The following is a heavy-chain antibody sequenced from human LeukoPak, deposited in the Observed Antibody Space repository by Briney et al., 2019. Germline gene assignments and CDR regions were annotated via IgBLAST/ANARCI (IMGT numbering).Heavy chain of an antibody. Sequence: KPSETLSLTCTVSGGSISSSNWWTWVRQSPGKGLEWIGEIHRGGSINSNPSLKSRLTFSIDKSKNQFSLNLTSVTAADTAVYYCARGAGGVTPWGQGTLVTVSS. J-gene: IGHJ4*02. CDR1: GGSISSSNW. CDR3: ARGAGGVTP. D-gene: IGHD3-3*01. CDR2: IHRGGSI. V-gene: IGHV4-4*02.